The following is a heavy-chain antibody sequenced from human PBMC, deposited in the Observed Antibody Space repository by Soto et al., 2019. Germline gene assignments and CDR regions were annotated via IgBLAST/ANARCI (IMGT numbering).Heavy chain of an antibody. Sequence: GGSLRLSCSASGFTFSSNDMSWVRQAPGKGLEWVSTISGSGDSTYYADSVKGRFTISRDNSKNTLYLQVNSLRAEDTAVYYCATPPYWFNSGWYVGFDYWGQGTLVAVSS. CDR2: ISGSGDST. V-gene: IGHV3-23*01. CDR3: ATPPYWFNSGWYVGFDY. CDR1: GFTFSSND. J-gene: IGHJ4*02. D-gene: IGHD6-19*01.